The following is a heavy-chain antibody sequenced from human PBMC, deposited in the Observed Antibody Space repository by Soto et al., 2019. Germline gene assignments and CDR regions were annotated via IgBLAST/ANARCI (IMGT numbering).Heavy chain of an antibody. Sequence: GGSLRLSCAASGFTFSTYSMNWVRQAPGKGLEWVSFISSSSSIIYYADSVKGRFTISRDNAKNSLYLQMNSLRDEDTAVYYCAREDTAMPTPPLYYYYYGMDVWGQGTTVTVSS. CDR2: ISSSSSII. D-gene: IGHD5-18*01. J-gene: IGHJ6*02. CDR3: AREDTAMPTPPLYYYYYGMDV. CDR1: GFTFSTYS. V-gene: IGHV3-48*02.